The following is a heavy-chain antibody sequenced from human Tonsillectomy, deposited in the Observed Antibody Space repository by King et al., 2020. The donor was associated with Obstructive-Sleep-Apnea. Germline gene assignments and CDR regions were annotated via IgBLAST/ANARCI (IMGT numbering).Heavy chain of an antibody. V-gene: IGHV1-2*02. J-gene: IGHJ4*02. CDR1: GYIFTGYY. D-gene: IGHD7-27*01. CDR2: INPYKGDT. CDR3: ARDLANWGYPGDY. Sequence: QLVQSGAEVKKPGASVKVSCKASGYIFTGYYIHWVRQAPGQGLEWMGWINPYKGDTDYAQKVRGRVTMTRDTAISTAYMDLSSLKSDDTAVYYCARDLANWGYPGDYCGQGTLVTVSS.